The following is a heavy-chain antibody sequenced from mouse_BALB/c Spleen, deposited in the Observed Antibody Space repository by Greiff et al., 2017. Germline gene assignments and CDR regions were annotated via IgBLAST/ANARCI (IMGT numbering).Heavy chain of an antibody. Sequence: EVKLMESGAELVRPGALVKLSCKASGFNIKDYYMHWVKQRPEQGLEWIGWIDPENGNTIYDPKFQGKASITADTSSNTAYLQLSSLTSEDTAVYYCARSRGFPAWFAYWGQGTLVTVSA. V-gene: IGHV14-1*02. CDR3: ARSRGFPAWFAY. CDR1: GFNIKDYY. CDR2: IDPENGNT. J-gene: IGHJ3*01.